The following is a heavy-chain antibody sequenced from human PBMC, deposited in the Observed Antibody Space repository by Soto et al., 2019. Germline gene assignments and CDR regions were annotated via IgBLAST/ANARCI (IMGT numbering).Heavy chain of an antibody. CDR3: ARDGGDVNGGSNWFEA. J-gene: IGHJ5*02. Sequence: QIQLVQSGAEVKKPGASVKVSCKASGYRFTDYYIHWVRQAPGQGLEWMGWIHPNSGATNDAQNFQDRVTMTRDTSISAAYMDWSSLSSDDTALYYCARDGGDVNGGSNWFEAWGQGTLVTVSS. V-gene: IGHV1-2*02. CDR1: GYRFTDYY. D-gene: IGHD2-21*01. CDR2: IHPNSGAT.